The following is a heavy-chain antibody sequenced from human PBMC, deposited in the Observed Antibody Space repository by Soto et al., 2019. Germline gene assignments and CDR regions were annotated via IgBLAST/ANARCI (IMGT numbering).Heavy chain of an antibody. J-gene: IGHJ4*02. CDR1: GGSISSGGYS. CDR2: IYHSGST. Sequence: QLQLQESGSGLVKPSQTLSLTCAVSGGSISSGGYSWSWIRQPPGKGLEWIGYIYHSGSTYYNPSLKGRVTRSVARSKNQFSLKLSSVTAADTAVYYCAGGGFGVARDYWGQGTLVTVSS. V-gene: IGHV4-30-2*01. D-gene: IGHD3-3*01. CDR3: AGGGFGVARDY.